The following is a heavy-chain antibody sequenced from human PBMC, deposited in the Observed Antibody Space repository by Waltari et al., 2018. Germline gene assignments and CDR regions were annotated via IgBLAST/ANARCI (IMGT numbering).Heavy chain of an antibody. Sequence: DVQVVESGGGLVQPGGSLRRSWAFSGFTGSSNYRTWVRQAPGKGLEWVSVIYTNDRTYYRDSVKGRFIISRDKSNNMVYLQMNSLRVEDTAIYYCARDNPITWGQGTLVTVSS. J-gene: IGHJ4*02. CDR1: GFTGSSNY. CDR3: ARDNPIT. V-gene: IGHV3-66*01. CDR2: IYTNDRT.